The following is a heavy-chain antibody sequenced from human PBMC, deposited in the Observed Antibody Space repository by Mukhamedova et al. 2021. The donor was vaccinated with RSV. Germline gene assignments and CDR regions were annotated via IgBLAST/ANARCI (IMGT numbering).Heavy chain of an antibody. V-gene: IGHV3-21*01. CDR3: ARDYYGSGSYPHPFDH. CDR2: ISSSSSYI. Sequence: GLEWVSSISSSSSYIYYADSVKGRFTISRDNAKNSLYLQMNSLRAEDTAVYYCARDYYGSGSYPHPFDHLGQATLVT. D-gene: IGHD3-10*01. J-gene: IGHJ4*02.